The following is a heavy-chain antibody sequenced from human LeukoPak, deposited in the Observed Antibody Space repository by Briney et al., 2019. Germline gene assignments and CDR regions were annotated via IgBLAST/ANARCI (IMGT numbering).Heavy chain of an antibody. D-gene: IGHD3-22*01. CDR3: ARDPTDSSGYYYYFDY. Sequence: PGGSLRLSCAASGFTFSSYGMHWVRQAPGKGLEWVAVIWYDGSNKYYADSVKGRFTISRDNSKNTLYLQMNSLRAEDTAVYYCARDPTDSSGYYYYFDYWGQGTLVTVSS. V-gene: IGHV3-33*01. CDR1: GFTFSSYG. CDR2: IWYDGSNK. J-gene: IGHJ4*02.